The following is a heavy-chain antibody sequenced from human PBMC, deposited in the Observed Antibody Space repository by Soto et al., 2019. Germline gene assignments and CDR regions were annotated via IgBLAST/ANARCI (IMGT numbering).Heavy chain of an antibody. D-gene: IGHD3-9*01. CDR2: ISSNGGST. J-gene: IGHJ4*02. CDR1: GFTFSSYA. V-gene: IGHV3-64D*06. Sequence: EVQLVESGGGLVQPGGSLRLSCSASGFTFSSYAMHWVRQAPGKGLEYVSAISSNGGSTYYADSVKGRFTISRDNSKNTLYLQMSSLRAEDTAVYYCSCIYDILTGHPRGDYWGQGTLVTVSS. CDR3: SCIYDILTGHPRGDY.